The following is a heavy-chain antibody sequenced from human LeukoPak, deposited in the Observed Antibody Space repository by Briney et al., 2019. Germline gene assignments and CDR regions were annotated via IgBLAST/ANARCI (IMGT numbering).Heavy chain of an antibody. CDR3: ARDGEDYYYDSSDYFDY. CDR1: GLTFSSYW. D-gene: IGHD3-22*01. CDR2: INSDGSST. Sequence: GGSLRLSCAASGLTFSSYWMHWVRQAPGKGLVWVSRINSDGSSTSYADSVKGRFTISRDNAKNTLYLQMNSLRAEDTAVYYCARDGEDYYYDSSDYFDYWGQGTLVTVSS. V-gene: IGHV3-74*01. J-gene: IGHJ4*02.